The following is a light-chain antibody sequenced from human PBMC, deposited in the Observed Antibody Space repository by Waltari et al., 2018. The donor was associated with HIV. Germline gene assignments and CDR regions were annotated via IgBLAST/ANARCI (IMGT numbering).Light chain of an antibody. J-gene: IGLJ2*01. Sequence: QSVLTQPPSASGTPGQNVTISCSGNTSNIGTNIVNCDQQFPGAAPKLLIYSNNQRPSGVPARFSGYKSGTSASLAISGLQSEDEADYFCAAWDDTLNGLFGGGTKLTVL. V-gene: IGLV1-44*01. CDR3: AAWDDTLNGL. CDR1: TSNIGTNI. CDR2: SNN.